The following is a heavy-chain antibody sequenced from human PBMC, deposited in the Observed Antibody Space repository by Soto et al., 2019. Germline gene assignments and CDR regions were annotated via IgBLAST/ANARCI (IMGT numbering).Heavy chain of an antibody. Sequence: EVQLVESGGGLVQPGGSLRLSCAASGFTFSSYWMNWVRQAPGKGLEWVANIKQDGSEKYYVDSVKGRFTISIDNTKNSLYLQMNSLRAEDTAVYYCAREQLQVVIPDYWGQGTLVTVSS. CDR1: GFTFSSYW. J-gene: IGHJ4*02. D-gene: IGHD6-13*01. CDR2: IKQDGSEK. V-gene: IGHV3-7*01. CDR3: AREQLQVVIPDY.